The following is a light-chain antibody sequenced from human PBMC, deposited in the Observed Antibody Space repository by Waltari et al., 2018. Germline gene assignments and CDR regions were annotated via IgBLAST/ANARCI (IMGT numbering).Light chain of an antibody. CDR1: ALPRQY. Sequence: SYELTQPPSVSVSPGQTARITCSGDALPRQYTYWYQQKPGQAPVLVISKDRGRSSGSPERLSGSSAGTTVTLTISGVQAEDEADYYCQSADSSISYVVFGGGTKLTVL. J-gene: IGLJ2*01. V-gene: IGLV3-25*03. CDR3: QSADSSISYVV. CDR2: KDR.